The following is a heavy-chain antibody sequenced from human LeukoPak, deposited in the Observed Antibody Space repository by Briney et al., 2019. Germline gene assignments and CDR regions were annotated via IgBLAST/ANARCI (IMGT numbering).Heavy chain of an antibody. Sequence: PGGSLRLSCAASGFTFSSYGMHWVRQAPGKGLEWVAVISYDGSNKYYADSVKGRFTISRDNSKNTLYLQMNSLRAEDTAVYYCAKDRSVWEGGCLDYWGQGTLVTVSS. CDR3: AKDRSVWEGGCLDY. J-gene: IGHJ4*02. CDR2: ISYDGSNK. D-gene: IGHD1-14*01. V-gene: IGHV3-30*18. CDR1: GFTFSSYG.